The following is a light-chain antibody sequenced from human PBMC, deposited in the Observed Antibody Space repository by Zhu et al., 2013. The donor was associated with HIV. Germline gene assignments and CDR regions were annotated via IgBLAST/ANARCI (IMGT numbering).Light chain of an antibody. Sequence: EIVMTQSPATLSVSPGERATLSCRASQSVSSNLAWYQQKPGQAPRLLIYGASIRATGIPARFSGSGSGTEFTLTISILQSEDFAVYYCQQYGSSPTTFGQGTKLEIK. CDR1: QSVSSN. V-gene: IGKV3D-15*03. CDR2: GAS. J-gene: IGKJ2*01. CDR3: QQYGSSPTT.